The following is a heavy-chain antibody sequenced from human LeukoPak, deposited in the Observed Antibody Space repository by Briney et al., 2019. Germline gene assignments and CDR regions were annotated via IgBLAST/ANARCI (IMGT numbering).Heavy chain of an antibody. Sequence: ASVKVSCKASGYTFTGYYMHWVRQAPGQGLEWMGWINPNSGGTNYAQKFQGRVTMTRDTSISTAYMELSRLTSDDTATYYCARVGNPLVTVFAWFDPWGQGTLVTVSS. CDR2: INPNSGGT. CDR1: GYTFTGYY. J-gene: IGHJ5*02. V-gene: IGHV1-2*02. D-gene: IGHD3-3*01. CDR3: ARVGNPLVTVFAWFDP.